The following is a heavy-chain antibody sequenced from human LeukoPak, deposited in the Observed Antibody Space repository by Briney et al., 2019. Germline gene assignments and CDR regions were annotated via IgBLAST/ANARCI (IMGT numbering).Heavy chain of an antibody. J-gene: IGHJ4*02. D-gene: IGHD6-13*01. V-gene: IGHV1-2*02. CDR2: INPNSGGT. Sequence: VASVKVSCKASGYTFTGYYMHWVRQAHGQGLEWMGWINPNSGGTNYAQNFQGRVTMTRDTSISTAYMELSRLRSDDTAVYYCARVDSSSWYDYWGQGTLVTVSS. CDR3: ARVDSSSWYDY. CDR1: GYTFTGYY.